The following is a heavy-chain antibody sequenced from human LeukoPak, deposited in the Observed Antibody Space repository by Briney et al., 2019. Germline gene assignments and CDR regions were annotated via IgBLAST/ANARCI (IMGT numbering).Heavy chain of an antibody. CDR2: IYSGGST. D-gene: IGHD6-13*01. CDR3: AGRGFIAAAGYFYYGMDV. CDR1: GFTVSNNY. V-gene: IGHV3-53*01. J-gene: IGHJ6*02. Sequence: PGGSLRLSCAASGFTVSNNYMSWVRQAPGKGLEWVSVIYSGGSTYYADSVKGRLTISRDNSNNTLYLQMNSLRAEDTAVYYCAGRGFIAAAGYFYYGMDVWGQGTTVTVSS.